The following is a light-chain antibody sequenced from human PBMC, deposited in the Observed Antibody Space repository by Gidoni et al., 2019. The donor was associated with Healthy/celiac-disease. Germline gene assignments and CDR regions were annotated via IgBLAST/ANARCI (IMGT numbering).Light chain of an antibody. CDR1: QSVSSN. V-gene: IGKV3-15*01. CDR2: GAS. Sequence: EIVMTQSPATLSVSPGERATLSCRASQSVSSNLAWYQQKPGQAPRLLIYGASTRATGIPARFSGSGSGTEFTLTISSLQSEDFAVSYCQQYNNWPYTFXXXTKLEIK. CDR3: QQYNNWPYT. J-gene: IGKJ2*01.